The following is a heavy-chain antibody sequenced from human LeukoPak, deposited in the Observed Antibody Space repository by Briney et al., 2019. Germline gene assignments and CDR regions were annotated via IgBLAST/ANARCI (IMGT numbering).Heavy chain of an antibody. CDR1: GFAFSSYG. CDR2: ISGSGGST. D-gene: IGHD3-10*01. J-gene: IGHJ4*02. Sequence: HPGGSLRLSCAASGFAFSSYGMDWVRQAPGKGLEWVSAISGSGGSTYYADSVKGRFTISRDNSKNTLYLQMNSLRAEDTAVYYCAKDRTMVRGMEGPLDYWGQGTLVTVSS. V-gene: IGHV3-23*01. CDR3: AKDRTMVRGMEGPLDY.